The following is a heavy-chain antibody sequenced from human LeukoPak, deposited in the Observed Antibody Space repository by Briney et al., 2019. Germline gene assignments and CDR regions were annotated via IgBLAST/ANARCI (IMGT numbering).Heavy chain of an antibody. Sequence: ASVKVSCKASGYTFTGYYMHWVRQAPGQGLEWMGWINPNSGGTNYAQKFQGRVTMTRDTSISTAYMELSRLRSDDTAVYYCARDLRFLEWLDYYYYYGIDVWGQGTTVTVSS. D-gene: IGHD3-3*01. V-gene: IGHV1-2*02. J-gene: IGHJ6*02. CDR1: GYTFTGYY. CDR3: ARDLRFLEWLDYYYYYGIDV. CDR2: INPNSGGT.